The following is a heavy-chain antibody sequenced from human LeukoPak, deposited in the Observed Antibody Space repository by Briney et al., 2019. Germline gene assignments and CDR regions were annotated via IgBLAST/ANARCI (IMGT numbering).Heavy chain of an antibody. V-gene: IGHV4-31*03. CDR1: GGSISSGGYS. Sequence: NASETLSLTCTVSGGSISSGGYSWSWIRQHPGKGLEWIGYIYYSGSTYYNPSLKSRVTISVDTSKNQFSLKLSSVTAADTAVYYCARAGAGIVVVPAGNWFDPWGQGTLVTVSS. J-gene: IGHJ5*02. CDR3: ARAGAGIVVVPAGNWFDP. CDR2: IYYSGST. D-gene: IGHD2-2*01.